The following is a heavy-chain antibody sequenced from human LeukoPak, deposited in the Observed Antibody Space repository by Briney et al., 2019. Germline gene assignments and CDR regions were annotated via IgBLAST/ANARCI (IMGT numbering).Heavy chain of an antibody. CDR1: GSPLTSYA. CDR3: ARDFAFATN. CDR2: ISGSGGST. J-gene: IGHJ4*02. Sequence: PGGSLRLSCAASGSPLTSYAMGWVRQLPGKGLEWVSAISGSGGSTYYADSVKGRFTISRDNSKNSLYLQMNSLRAEDTAVYYCARDFAFATNWGQGTLVTVSS. V-gene: IGHV3-23*01. D-gene: IGHD2/OR15-2a*01.